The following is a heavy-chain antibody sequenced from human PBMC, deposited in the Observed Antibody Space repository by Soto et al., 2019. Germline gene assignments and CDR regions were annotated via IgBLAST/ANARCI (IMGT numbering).Heavy chain of an antibody. Sequence: EVQLLESGGGLVQPGGSLRLSCAASGFTFSSYAMSWVRQAPGKGLEWVSAISGSGGSTYYADSVKGRFTISRDNSKKPLYVPMNSLRAEDTAVYYCAKLGGEQWPRYYFDYWGQGTLVTVSS. CDR1: GFTFSSYA. CDR3: AKLGGEQWPRYYFDY. CDR2: ISGSGGST. D-gene: IGHD6-19*01. V-gene: IGHV3-23*01. J-gene: IGHJ4*02.